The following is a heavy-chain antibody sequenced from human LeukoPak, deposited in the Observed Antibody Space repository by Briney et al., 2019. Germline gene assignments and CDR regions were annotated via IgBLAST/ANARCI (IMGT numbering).Heavy chain of an antibody. CDR2: IYSGGST. D-gene: IGHD3-10*01. CDR1: GFTFSSYG. Sequence: PGRSLRLSCAASGFTFSSYGMHWVRQAPGKGLEWVSVIYSGGSTYYADSVKGRFTISRDNSKNTLYLQMNSLRAEDTAVYYCARDRLWFGEFKGYYYGMDVWGKGTTVTVSS. J-gene: IGHJ6*04. CDR3: ARDRLWFGEFKGYYYGMDV. V-gene: IGHV3-53*01.